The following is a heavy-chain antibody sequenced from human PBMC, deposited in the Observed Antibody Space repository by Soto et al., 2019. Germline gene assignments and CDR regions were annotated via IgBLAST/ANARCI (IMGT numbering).Heavy chain of an antibody. CDR2: INPSGGST. CDR1: GYTFTSYY. D-gene: IGHD6-25*01. CDR3: ARGLAQRYPYYYYYYGMDV. V-gene: IGHV1-46*01. J-gene: IGHJ6*02. Sequence: QVQLVQSGAEVKKPGASVKVSCKASGYTFTSYYMHWVRQAPGQGLEWMGRINPSGGSTSFAQKYQGRVNMTRDTSTSTVYMELSSLRSEDTAVYYCARGLAQRYPYYYYYYGMDVWGQGTTVTVSS.